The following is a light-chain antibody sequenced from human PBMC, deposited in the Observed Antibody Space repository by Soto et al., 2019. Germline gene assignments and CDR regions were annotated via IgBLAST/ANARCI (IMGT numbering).Light chain of an antibody. V-gene: IGKV3-11*01. J-gene: IGKJ5*01. Sequence: EIVMTQSPATLSVSPGQRVTLSCRASQSVSSKLAWYQQKPGQAPRLLIYDASNRATGIPARFSGSGSGTDFTLTISSLEPEDFAVYYCQQRSNWITFGQGTRLEIK. CDR1: QSVSSK. CDR2: DAS. CDR3: QQRSNWIT.